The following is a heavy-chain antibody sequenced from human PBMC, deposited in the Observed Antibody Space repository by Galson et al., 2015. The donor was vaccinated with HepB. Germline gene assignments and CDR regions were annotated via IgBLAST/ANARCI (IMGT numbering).Heavy chain of an antibody. CDR2: IEIGGIK. V-gene: IGHV3-53*01. CDR3: AAGKGGIDS. CDR1: GFSIDSLF. Sequence: SLRLSCAVSGFSIDSLFMTWIRQAPGKGLEFVSIIEIGGIKHYADAVKGRLAISGDSSKNKVYLQMNSLTVEDTALYYCAAGKGGIDSWGQGTLVTVSS. J-gene: IGHJ4*02. D-gene: IGHD3-16*01.